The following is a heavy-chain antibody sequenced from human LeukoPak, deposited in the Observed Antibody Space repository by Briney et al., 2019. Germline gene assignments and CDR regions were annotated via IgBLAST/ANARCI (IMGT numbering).Heavy chain of an antibody. CDR1: GASTNSHY. J-gene: IGHJ4*02. CDR3: ARDIGEVGATLCFDY. V-gene: IGHV4-59*11. CDR2: INYSGST. Sequence: SETLSLTCTVSGASTNSHYWSWVRQTPLKGLEWIGQINYSGSTYYNPSLKSRVTLSIDTSKNQFSLRLSSVTAADTAVYYCARDIGEVGATLCFDYWGQGTLVTVSS. D-gene: IGHD1-26*01.